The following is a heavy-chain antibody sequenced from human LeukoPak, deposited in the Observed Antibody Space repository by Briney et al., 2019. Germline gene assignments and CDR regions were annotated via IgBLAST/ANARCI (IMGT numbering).Heavy chain of an antibody. J-gene: IGHJ5*02. V-gene: IGHV1-69*01. Sequence: SVKVSCKASGGTFSIYAISWVRQAPGQGLEWMGGIIPIFGTANYAQKFQGRVTITADESTSTAYMELSSLRSEDTAVYYCATSRGLYGDFDNWFDPWGQGALVTVSS. CDR2: IIPIFGTA. CDR1: GGTFSIYA. CDR3: ATSRGLYGDFDNWFDP. D-gene: IGHD4-17*01.